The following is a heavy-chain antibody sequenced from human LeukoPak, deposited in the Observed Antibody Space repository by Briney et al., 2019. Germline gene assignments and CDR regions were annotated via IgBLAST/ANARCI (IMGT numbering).Heavy chain of an antibody. CDR3: ARDGLNYGDYPVLGY. J-gene: IGHJ4*02. CDR1: GFTFSSSS. D-gene: IGHD4-17*01. V-gene: IGHV3-48*01. Sequence: GGSLRLSCVASGFTFSSSSLHWARQAPGKGLEWVSYISSSSSTIYYADSVKGRFTISRDNAKNSLYLQMNSLRAEDTAVYYCARDGLNYGDYPVLGYWGQGTLVTVSS. CDR2: ISSSSSTI.